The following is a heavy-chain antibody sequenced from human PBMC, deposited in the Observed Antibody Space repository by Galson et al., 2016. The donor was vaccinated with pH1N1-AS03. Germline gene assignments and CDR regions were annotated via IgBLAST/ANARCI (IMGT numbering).Heavy chain of an antibody. J-gene: IGHJ6*02. CDR3: AKDRAEVAAGAYYYGTDV. CDR1: GFTFSSYG. V-gene: IGHV3-30*18. D-gene: IGHD6-13*01. CDR2: MSNDGSDG. Sequence: SLRLSCAASGFTFSSYGIHWVRQAPGRGLEWVAVMSNDGSDGFYAEFVKGRITLSRDNSKNTLDLQLSRLTPEDTAVYYCAKDRAEVAAGAYYYGTDVWGQGTTVIVSS.